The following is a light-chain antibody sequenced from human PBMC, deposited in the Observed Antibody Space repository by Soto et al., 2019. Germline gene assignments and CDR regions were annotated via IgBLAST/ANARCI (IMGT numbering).Light chain of an antibody. Sequence: DIQMTQSPSTLSASVGDRVTITCRASQSISTWLAWYQQKPGKAPKLLIYDASSLESGVPSRFSGSGSGTEFTVTISSLQPDDFATYYCQQYNSYSTFGRGTKVDIK. J-gene: IGKJ1*01. V-gene: IGKV1-5*01. CDR1: QSISTW. CDR3: QQYNSYST. CDR2: DAS.